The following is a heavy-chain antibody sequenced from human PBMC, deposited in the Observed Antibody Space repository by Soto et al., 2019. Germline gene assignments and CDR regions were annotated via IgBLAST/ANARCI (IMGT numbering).Heavy chain of an antibody. D-gene: IGHD3-22*01. CDR1: VGTFSSYA. V-gene: IGHV1-69*13. Sequence: SVKVSCQASVGTFSSYAISWVRQAPGQGLEWMRGIIPIFGTANYAQKFQGRVTITADESTSTAYMELSSLRSEDTAVYYCARGYYYDSSGYYYEYYFDYWGQGTLVTVSS. CDR3: ARGYYYDSSGYYYEYYFDY. J-gene: IGHJ4*02. CDR2: IIPIFGTA.